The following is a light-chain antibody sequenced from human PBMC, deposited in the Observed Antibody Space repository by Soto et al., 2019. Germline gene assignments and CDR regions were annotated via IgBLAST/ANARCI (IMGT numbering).Light chain of an antibody. J-gene: IGLJ3*02. CDR3: GTWDSSLTAVV. CDR2: DNY. V-gene: IGLV1-51*01. Sequence: QAVLTQPPSVSAAPGQKVTISCSGSSSNIGNNYVSWYQQLPGTAPKLLIYDNYERPSGIPDRFSASKSGTSATLGITGLQTGDEAVYYCGTWDSSLTAVVFGGGTQLTVL. CDR1: SSNIGNNY.